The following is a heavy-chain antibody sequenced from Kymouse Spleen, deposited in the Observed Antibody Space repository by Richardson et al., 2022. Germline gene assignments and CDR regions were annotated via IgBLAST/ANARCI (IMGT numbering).Heavy chain of an antibody. V-gene: IGHV3-9*01. J-gene: IGHJ4*02. CDR3: AKDRQLELRYYFDY. CDR1: GFTFDDYA. Sequence: EVQLVESGGGLVQPGRSLRLSCAASGFTFDDYAMHWVRQAPGKGLEWVSGISWNSGSIGYADSVKGRFTISRDNAKNSLYLQMNSLRAEDTALYYCAKDRQLELRYYFDYWGQGTLVTVSS. CDR2: ISWNSGSI. D-gene: IGHD1-1*01,IGHD1-7*01.